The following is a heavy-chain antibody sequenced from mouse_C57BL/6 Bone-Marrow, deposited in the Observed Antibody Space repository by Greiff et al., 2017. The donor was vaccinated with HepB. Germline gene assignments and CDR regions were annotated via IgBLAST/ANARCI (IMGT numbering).Heavy chain of an antibody. V-gene: IGHV5-2*01. CDR3: ARQAYYSNYVSAMDY. CDR1: EYEFPSHD. CDR2: INSDGGST. J-gene: IGHJ4*01. Sequence: EVKLMESGGGLVQPGESLKLSCESNEYEFPSHDMSWVRKTPEKRLELVAAINSDGGSTYYPDTMERRFIISRDNTKKTLYLQMSSLRSEDTALYYCARQAYYSNYVSAMDYWGQGTSVTVSS. D-gene: IGHD2-5*01.